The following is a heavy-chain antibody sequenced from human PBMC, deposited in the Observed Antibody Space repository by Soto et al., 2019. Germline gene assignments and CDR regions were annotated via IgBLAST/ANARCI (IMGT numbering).Heavy chain of an antibody. CDR2: IYYSGST. D-gene: IGHD3-10*01. CDR3: ARLVDFGGTGLCFDP. J-gene: IGHJ5*02. V-gene: IGHV4-30-4*08. CDR1: GGSISSGDYY. Sequence: SETLSLTCTVSGGSISSGDYYLSWIRQPPGKGLEWIGYIYYSGSTYYNPSLKSRVTISVDTSKNQFSLKLSSVTAADTAVYYCARLVDFGGTGLCFDPWGKGTLVTVFS.